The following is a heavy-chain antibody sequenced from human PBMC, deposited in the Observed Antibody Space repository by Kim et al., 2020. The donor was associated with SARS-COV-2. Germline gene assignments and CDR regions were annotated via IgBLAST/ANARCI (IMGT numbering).Heavy chain of an antibody. Sequence: SETLSLTCTVSGGSISSYYWSWIRQPPGKGLEWIGYIYYSGSTNYNPSLKSRVTISVDTSKNQFSLKLSSVTAADTAVYYCARGGDSSGWYEPDFDYWGQGTLATVSS. D-gene: IGHD6-19*01. CDR3: ARGGDSSGWYEPDFDY. J-gene: IGHJ4*02. CDR1: GGSISSYY. CDR2: IYYSGST. V-gene: IGHV4-59*01.